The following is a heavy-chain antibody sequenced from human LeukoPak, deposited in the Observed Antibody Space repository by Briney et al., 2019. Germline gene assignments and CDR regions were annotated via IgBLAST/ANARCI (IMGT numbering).Heavy chain of an antibody. D-gene: IGHD3-22*01. CDR2: INAGNGNT. CDR3: ARDLGYYDSSGPPRGHHP. CDR1: GYTFTSYA. V-gene: IGHV1-3*01. Sequence: ASVKVSCKASGYTFTSYAMHWVRQAPGQRLEWMGWINAGNGNTKYSQKFQGRVTITRDTSASTAYMELSSLRSEDTAVYYCARDLGYYDSSGPPRGHHPWGQGTLVTVSS. J-gene: IGHJ5*02.